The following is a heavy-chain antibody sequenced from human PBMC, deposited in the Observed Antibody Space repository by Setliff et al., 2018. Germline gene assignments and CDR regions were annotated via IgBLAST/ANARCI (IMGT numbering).Heavy chain of an antibody. Sequence: PSETLSLTCTVSGDSISGGDYYWTWIRQPAGKRLEWIGRVYNSGRPNSRVGRLYITDSPAYNPSLRSRVTISSDTSKRQFSLRLTSVTDADTAVYYCARGPVMIVATGYFDYWGQGTLVTVSS. J-gene: IGHJ4*02. V-gene: IGHV4-61*02. CDR2: VYNSGRP. CDR3: ARGPVMIVATGYFDY. CDR1: GDSISGGDYY. D-gene: IGHD3-22*01.